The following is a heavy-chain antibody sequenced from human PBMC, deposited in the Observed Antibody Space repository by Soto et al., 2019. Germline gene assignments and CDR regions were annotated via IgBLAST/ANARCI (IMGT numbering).Heavy chain of an antibody. CDR2: INAGNGTA. Sequence: ASVKVSCKASGYTFTSYAMHWVRQAPGQRLEWMGWINAGNGTANYSQKFQGRVTITRDKSTSTAYMELSSLRSEDTAVYYCARDGVYGDFDYWGQGTLVTVSS. D-gene: IGHD4-17*01. J-gene: IGHJ4*02. V-gene: IGHV1-3*01. CDR3: ARDGVYGDFDY. CDR1: GYTFTSYA.